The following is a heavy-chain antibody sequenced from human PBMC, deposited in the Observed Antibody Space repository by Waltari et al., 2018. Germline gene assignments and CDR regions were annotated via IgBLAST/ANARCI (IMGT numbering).Heavy chain of an antibody. CDR2: INHSGST. J-gene: IGHJ4*02. V-gene: IGHV4-34*01. Sequence: QVQLQQWGAGLLKPSETLSLTCAVYGGSFSGYYWSWIRQPPGKGLEWIGEINHSGSTNYNPSLKSRVTISVDTSKNQFSLKLSSVTAADTAVYYCARGVGGGDFDYWGQGTLVTVSS. D-gene: IGHD3-3*01. CDR3: ARGVGGGDFDY. CDR1: GGSFSGYY.